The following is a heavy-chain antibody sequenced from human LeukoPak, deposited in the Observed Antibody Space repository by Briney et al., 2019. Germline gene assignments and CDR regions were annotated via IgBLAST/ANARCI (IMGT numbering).Heavy chain of an antibody. J-gene: IGHJ3*02. CDR3: ARDRTIFGVVDT. D-gene: IGHD3-3*01. CDR2: IRYDGSNE. CDR1: GFIFSNYG. Sequence: GGSLRLSCAASGFIFSNYGIHWVRQAPGKGLEWVTFIRYDGSNEYYADSVKGRFTISRDNAKNSLYLQMNSLRAEDTAVYYCARDRTIFGVVDTWGQGTMVTVSS. V-gene: IGHV3-30*02.